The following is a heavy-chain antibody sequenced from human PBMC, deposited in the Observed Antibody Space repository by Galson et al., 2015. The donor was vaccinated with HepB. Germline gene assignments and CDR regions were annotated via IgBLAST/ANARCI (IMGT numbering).Heavy chain of an antibody. CDR2: ISSTGTTM. CDR3: ARVYFGSGSSSAYWYFDL. D-gene: IGHD3-10*01. Sequence: SLRLSCAASGFTFSSYTMNWVRQAPGKGLESVSYISSTGTTMYSADSAKGRFTISRDNAQNALYMKMNSLRDEDTAVYYCARVYFGSGSSSAYWYFDLWGRGALVTVSS. CDR1: GFTFSSYT. V-gene: IGHV3-48*02. J-gene: IGHJ2*01.